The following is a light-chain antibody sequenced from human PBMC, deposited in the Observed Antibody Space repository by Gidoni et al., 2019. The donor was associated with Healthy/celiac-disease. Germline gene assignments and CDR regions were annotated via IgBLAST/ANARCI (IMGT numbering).Light chain of an antibody. CDR1: QSVSSN. Sequence: EIVMTQSPGTLSVSPGERATLSCRASQSVSSNLAWYQQKPGQAPRLLIYGASTRATGIPARFSGSGSGTEFTLTISSLQSEDFAVYYCQQYNNWPPLSTFXPXTKVDIK. CDR3: QQYNNWPPLST. J-gene: IGKJ3*01. V-gene: IGKV3-15*01. CDR2: GAS.